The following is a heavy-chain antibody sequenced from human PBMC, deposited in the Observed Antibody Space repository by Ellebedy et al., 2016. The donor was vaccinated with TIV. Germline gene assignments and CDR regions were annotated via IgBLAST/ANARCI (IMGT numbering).Heavy chain of an antibody. D-gene: IGHD1-1*01. J-gene: IGHJ5*02. CDR1: GGTFSSYA. CDR2: INPNSGGT. Sequence: ASVKVSCXASGGTFSSYAISWVRQAPGQGLEWMGWINPNSGGTNYAQKFQGWVTMTRDTSISTAYMELSRLRSDDTAVYYCARSGTNRWFDPWGQGTLVTVSS. V-gene: IGHV1-2*04. CDR3: ARSGTNRWFDP.